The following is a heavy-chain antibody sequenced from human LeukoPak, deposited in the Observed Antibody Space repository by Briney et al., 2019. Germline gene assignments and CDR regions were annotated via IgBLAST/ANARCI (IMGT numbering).Heavy chain of an antibody. J-gene: IGHJ3*02. D-gene: IGHD2-2*01. CDR3: ARVVPAANDAFDI. Sequence: SETLSLTCSVSGASISRYYWSWIRQSPGKGLEWIGRIYASGSANYNPSLQSRVTMSVDTSKNQFSLKLSSVTAADTAVYYCARVVPAANDAFDIWGQGTMVTVSS. V-gene: IGHV4-4*07. CDR2: IYASGSA. CDR1: GASISRYY.